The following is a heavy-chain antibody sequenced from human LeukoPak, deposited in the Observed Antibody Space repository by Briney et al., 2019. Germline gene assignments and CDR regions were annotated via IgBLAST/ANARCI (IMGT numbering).Heavy chain of an antibody. J-gene: IGHJ6*03. CDR2: INWNGGNT. Sequence: GGSLRLACAAAGFTLDDYGMSWVRHAPGKGLECVSGINWNGGNTVYADCGKGRFTISRENGNNSLYLQMNSLRADDTALYYCARAYSGYESYYYYYYMDVWGKGSTVTVSS. CDR3: ARAYSGYESYYYYYYMDV. D-gene: IGHD5-12*01. CDR1: GFTLDDYG. V-gene: IGHV3-20*04.